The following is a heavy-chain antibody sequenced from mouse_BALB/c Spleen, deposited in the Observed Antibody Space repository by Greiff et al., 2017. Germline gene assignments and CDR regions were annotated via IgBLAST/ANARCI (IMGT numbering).Heavy chain of an antibody. CDR2: ILPGSGST. Sequence: QVQLKESGAELMKPGASVKISCKATGYTFSSYWIEWVKQRPGQGLEWIGEILPGSGSTNYNEKFKGKATFTADTSSNTAYLQLSSLTSEDSAVYYCARREDDGYYFFAYWGQGTLVTVSA. V-gene: IGHV1-9*01. D-gene: IGHD2-3*01. CDR3: ARREDDGYYFFAY. J-gene: IGHJ3*01. CDR1: GYTFSSYW.